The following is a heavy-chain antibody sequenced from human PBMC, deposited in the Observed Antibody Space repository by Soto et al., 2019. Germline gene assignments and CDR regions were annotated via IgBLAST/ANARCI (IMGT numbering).Heavy chain of an antibody. J-gene: IGHJ4*02. CDR1: GYTFTAYY. D-gene: IGHD2-2*02. V-gene: IGHV1-2*02. CDR2: INPNSGGT. CDR3: ASFRYCSSTSCYKRGLDY. Sequence: ASVKVSCKASGYTFTAYYMHWVRQAPGQGLEWMGWINPNSGGTNYAQKFQGRVTMTRDTSISTAYMELSRLRSDDTAVYYCASFRYCSSTSCYKRGLDYWGQGTLVTDSS.